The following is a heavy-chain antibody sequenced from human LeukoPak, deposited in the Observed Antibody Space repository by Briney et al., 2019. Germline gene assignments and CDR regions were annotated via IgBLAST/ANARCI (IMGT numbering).Heavy chain of an antibody. CDR3: ARDRIVATTNNYYYYGMDV. J-gene: IGHJ6*02. CDR2: INPNSGGT. D-gene: IGHD5-12*01. V-gene: IGHV1-2*02. CDR1: GYTFTGYY. Sequence: ASVKVSCKASGYTFTGYYMHWVRQAPGQGLEWMGWINPNSGGTNYAQKFQGRVTMTRDTSISTAYMELSRLRSDDTAVYYCARDRIVATTNNYYYYGMDVWGQGTTVTASS.